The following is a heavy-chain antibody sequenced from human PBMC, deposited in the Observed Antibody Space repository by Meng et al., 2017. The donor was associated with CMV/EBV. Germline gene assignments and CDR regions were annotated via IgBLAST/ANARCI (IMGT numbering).Heavy chain of an antibody. V-gene: IGHV1-69*10. CDR1: GGTFSSYA. D-gene: IGHD2-2*01. CDR3: ARIYCSSTSCYRDYYGMDV. J-gene: IGHJ6*02. Sequence: SVKVSCKASGGTFSSYAISWVRQAPGQGLEWMGGIIPILGIANYAQKFQGRVTITADKSTSTAYMELSSLRSEDTAVYYCARIYCSSTSCYRDYYGMDVWGQGTTVTVSS. CDR2: IIPILGIA.